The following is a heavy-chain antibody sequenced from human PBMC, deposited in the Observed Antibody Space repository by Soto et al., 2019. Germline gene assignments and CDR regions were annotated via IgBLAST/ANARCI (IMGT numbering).Heavy chain of an antibody. J-gene: IGHJ5*02. CDR1: GGSIISGGYS. CDR2: IYHSGST. V-gene: IGHV4-30-2*01. D-gene: IGHD3-22*01. Sequence: PSETLSLTCAVSGGSIISGGYSFIWIRQPPGKGLEWIGYIYHSGSTYYNPSLKSRVTISVDRSKNQFSLKLSSVTAADTAVYYCARAPTYYYDRGGFDPWGQGTLVTVSS. CDR3: ARAPTYYYDRGGFDP.